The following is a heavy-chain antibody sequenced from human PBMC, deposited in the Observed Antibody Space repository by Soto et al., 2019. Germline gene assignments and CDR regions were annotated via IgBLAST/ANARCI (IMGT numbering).Heavy chain of an antibody. CDR3: ARELSTFSSGADY. V-gene: IGHV1-2*04. J-gene: IGHJ4*02. CDR2: INPNSGGT. D-gene: IGHD3-22*01. CDR1: GYTFTGYY. Sequence: ASVKVSCKASGYTFTGYYMHWVRQAPGQGLEWMGWINPNSGGTNYAQKFQGWATMTRDTSISTAYMELSRLRSDDTAVYYCARELSTFSSGADYWGQGTLVTVSS.